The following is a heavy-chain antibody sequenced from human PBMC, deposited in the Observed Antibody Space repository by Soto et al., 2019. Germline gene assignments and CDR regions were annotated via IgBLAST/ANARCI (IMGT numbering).Heavy chain of an antibody. CDR2: IYYNGST. CDR1: GGSVSSGSYY. CDR3: ASVTRTCISTSCYRYYYGMDV. D-gene: IGHD2-2*02. J-gene: IGHJ6*02. Sequence: SETLSLTCTVSGGSVSSGSYYWSWIRQPPGKGLEWIGYIYYNGSTNYNPSLKSRVTISVDTSKNQFSLKLSSVTAADTAVYYCASVTRTCISTSCYRYYYGMDVWGQGTTVT. V-gene: IGHV4-61*01.